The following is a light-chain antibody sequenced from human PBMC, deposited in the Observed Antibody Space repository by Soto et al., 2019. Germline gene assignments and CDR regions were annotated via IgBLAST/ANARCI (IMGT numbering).Light chain of an antibody. V-gene: IGLV1-40*01. J-gene: IGLJ3*02. Sequence: QSVLTQPPSVSGAPGQRVTISCTGSSSNIGSGYDVHWYQQLPGTAPKLLIYGNNNRPSGVPDRFSGSKSGTSASLAITGLQAEDEADYYCAPWDDSLNGPVFGGGTKLTVL. CDR2: GNN. CDR1: SSNIGSGYD. CDR3: APWDDSLNGPV.